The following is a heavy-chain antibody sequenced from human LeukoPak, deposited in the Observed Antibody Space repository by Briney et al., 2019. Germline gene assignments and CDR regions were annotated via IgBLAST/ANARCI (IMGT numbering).Heavy chain of an antibody. CDR2: ISAYNGNT. CDR1: GYTSTSYG. D-gene: IGHD5-18*01. CDR3: ARERYSYREHPKLFDY. V-gene: IGHV1-18*01. Sequence: ASVKVSCKASGYTSTSYGISWVRQAPGQGLEWMGWISAYNGNTNYAQKLQGRVTMTTDTSTSTAYMELRSLRSDDTAVYYCARERYSYREHPKLFDYWGQGTLVTVSS. J-gene: IGHJ4*02.